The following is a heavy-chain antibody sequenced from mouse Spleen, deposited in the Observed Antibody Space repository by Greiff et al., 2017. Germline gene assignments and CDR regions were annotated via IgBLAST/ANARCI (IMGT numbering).Heavy chain of an antibody. CDR2: IDTSDSYT. Sequence: VKLQESGAELVMPGASVKMSCKASGYTFTDYWMHWVKQRPGQGLEWIGAIDTSDSYTSYNQKFKGKATLTVDESSSTAYMQLSSLTSEDSAVYYCARSGITTVEGFAYWGQGTLVTVSA. D-gene: IGHD1-1*01. CDR3: ARSGITTVEGFAY. J-gene: IGHJ3*01. V-gene: IGHV1-69*01. CDR1: GYTFTDYW.